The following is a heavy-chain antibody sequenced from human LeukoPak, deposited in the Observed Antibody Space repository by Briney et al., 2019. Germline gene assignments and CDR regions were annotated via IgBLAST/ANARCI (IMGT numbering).Heavy chain of an antibody. CDR3: ARRRGVLDSGDYRYQFYY. D-gene: IGHD3-22*01. CDR2: IFDSGST. J-gene: IGHJ4*02. CDR1: GDSISSHY. V-gene: IGHV4-59*11. Sequence: SETLSLTCTVSGDSISSHYWSWIRQPPGKGLEWIGYIFDSGSTSYNPSLQSRVTISLDTSKNQFSLSLTSVTAADTAVYYCARRRGVLDSGDYRYQFYYWGQGTLVTVSS.